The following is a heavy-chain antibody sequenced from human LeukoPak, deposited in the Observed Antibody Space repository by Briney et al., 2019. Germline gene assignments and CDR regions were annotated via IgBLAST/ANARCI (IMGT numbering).Heavy chain of an antibody. CDR1: GYSSTSYW. CDR3: ARILTGWSFWFDP. V-gene: IGHV5-51*01. Sequence: GESLKISCKGSGYSSTSYWIGWVRQMPGKGLEWMGIIYPGDSDTRYSPSFQGQVTISADKSISTAYPQWSSLKASDTAMYYCARILTGWSFWFDPWGQGTLVTVSS. CDR2: IYPGDSDT. D-gene: IGHD3-9*01. J-gene: IGHJ5*02.